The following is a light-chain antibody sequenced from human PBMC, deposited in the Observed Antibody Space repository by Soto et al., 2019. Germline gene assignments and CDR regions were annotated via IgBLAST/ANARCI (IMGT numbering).Light chain of an antibody. J-gene: IGKJ1*01. V-gene: IGKV1-6*01. CDR3: LQDYISPWT. Sequence: AIQMTQSPSSLSAFVGDRVTITCRASQDIRTDLGWYQQKPGKAPKLLIYAASKLQSGVPSRFSGSGSGTDFTLTISSLQPEDFATYYCLQDYISPWTFGQGTKVEIK. CDR2: AAS. CDR1: QDIRTD.